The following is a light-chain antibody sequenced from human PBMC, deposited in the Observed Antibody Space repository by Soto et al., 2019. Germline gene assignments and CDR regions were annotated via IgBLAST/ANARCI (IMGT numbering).Light chain of an antibody. J-gene: IGKJ4*01. CDR2: GAS. CDR1: QSVRSN. Sequence: ETVMTQSPASLSMSPGEGVTLSCRASQSVRSNLAWYQQRPGQAPRLLIYGASTRAADIPARSSGSGSGAKFILTISSLQSEDFAFYYCQQYNNWPLTFGGGTKV. CDR3: QQYNNWPLT. V-gene: IGKV3-15*01.